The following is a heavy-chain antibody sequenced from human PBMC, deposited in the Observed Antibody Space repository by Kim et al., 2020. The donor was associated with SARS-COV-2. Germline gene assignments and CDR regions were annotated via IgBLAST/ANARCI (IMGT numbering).Heavy chain of an antibody. D-gene: IGHD3-22*01. J-gene: IGHJ4*02. CDR3: ARFHYYDSSGYQYYFDY. CDR2: IYYSGST. CDR1: GGSISSSSYY. V-gene: IGHV4-39*01. Sequence: SETLSLTCTVSGGSISSSSYYWGWIRQPPGKGLEWIGSIYYSGSTYYNPSLKSRVTMSVDTSKNQFSLKLSSVTAADTAVYYCARFHYYDSSGYQYYFDYWGQGTPVTVSS.